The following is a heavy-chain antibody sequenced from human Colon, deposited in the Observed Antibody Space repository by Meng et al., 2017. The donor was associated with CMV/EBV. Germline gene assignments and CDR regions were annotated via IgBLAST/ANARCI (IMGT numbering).Heavy chain of an antibody. J-gene: IGHJ4*02. CDR1: GFPVSANY. V-gene: IGHV3-53*01. Sequence: GESLKISCAASGFPVSANYMAWFRQAPGRGLEWVSIIYSGSTTTLYADSVKGRFSISTDSSNNTLYLQMSSLRDEDTAVYYCARDGAAGFYGSGSYFFDFWGQGTLVTVSS. CDR2: IYSGSTTT. D-gene: IGHD3-10*01. CDR3: ARDGAAGFYGSGSYFFDF.